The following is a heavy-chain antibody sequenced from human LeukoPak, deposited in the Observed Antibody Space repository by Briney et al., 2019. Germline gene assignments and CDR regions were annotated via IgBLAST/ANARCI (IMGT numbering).Heavy chain of an antibody. CDR1: GFTFSSYG. CDR3: ARYCSGGPINYFDY. J-gene: IGHJ4*02. D-gene: IGHD2-15*01. CDR2: ISYDGSNK. V-gene: IGHV3-30*03. Sequence: GGSLRLSCAASGFTFSSYGMHWVRQAPGKGLEWVAVISYDGSNKYYADSVKGRFTISRDNSKNTLYLQMNSPRAEDTAVYYCARYCSGGPINYFDYWGQGTLVTVSS.